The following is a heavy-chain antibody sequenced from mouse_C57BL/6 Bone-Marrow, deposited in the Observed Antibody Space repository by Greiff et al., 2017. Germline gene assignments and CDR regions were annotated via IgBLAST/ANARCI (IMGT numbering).Heavy chain of an antibody. D-gene: IGHD2-1*01. J-gene: IGHJ4*01. CDR2: IDPAIGKT. Sequence: VQLQQSVAELVRPGASVKLSCTASGFNIKNTYMPWVKQRPEQGLEWIGRIDPAIGKTKDAPKFQGKATITADTSSNTAYLQLSSLTSEDTAIXYCARRGYGNPYARDNWGQGTSVTVSS. CDR1: GFNIKNTY. V-gene: IGHV14-3*01. CDR3: ARRGYGNPYARDN.